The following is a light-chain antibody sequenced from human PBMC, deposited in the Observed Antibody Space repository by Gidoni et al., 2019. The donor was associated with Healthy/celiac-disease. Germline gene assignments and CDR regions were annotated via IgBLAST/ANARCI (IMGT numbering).Light chain of an antibody. Sequence: QSALTQPRSVSGSPGPSVTISCTGTSSDVGGYNYVSWYQHHPDKAPKVVIYDVAKRPSGVPDRFSGSKSGNTASLTISGLQAEDEADYYCCSYAGSYTWMFGGGTKLTVL. CDR2: DVA. V-gene: IGLV2-11*01. J-gene: IGLJ3*02. CDR3: CSYAGSYTWM. CDR1: SSDVGGYNY.